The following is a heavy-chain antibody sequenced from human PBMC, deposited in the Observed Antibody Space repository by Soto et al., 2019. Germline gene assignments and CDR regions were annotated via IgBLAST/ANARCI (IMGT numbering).Heavy chain of an antibody. D-gene: IGHD5-12*01. Sequence: SETLSLTCAVYGGSFSGYYWSWIRQPPGKGLEWIGEINHSGSTNYNPSLKSRVTISVDTSKNQFSLKLSSVTAADTAVYYCARHAPSKWLLDYWGQGTLVTVSS. CDR3: ARHAPSKWLLDY. J-gene: IGHJ4*02. CDR1: GGSFSGYY. CDR2: INHSGST. V-gene: IGHV4-34*01.